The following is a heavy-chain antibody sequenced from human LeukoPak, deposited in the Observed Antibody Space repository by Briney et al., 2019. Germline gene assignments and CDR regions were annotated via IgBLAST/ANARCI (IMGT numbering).Heavy chain of an antibody. V-gene: IGHV3-66*01. CDR2: TYSGGST. D-gene: IGHD3-22*01. Sequence: QPGGSLRLSCAASGFTFSSYEMNWVRQAPGKGLEWVSVTYSGGSTYYADSVKGRFTISRDNSKNTLYLQMNSLRAEDTAVYYCARGIEVGSGYMDVWGKGTTVTISS. J-gene: IGHJ6*03. CDR3: ARGIEVGSGYMDV. CDR1: GFTFSSYE.